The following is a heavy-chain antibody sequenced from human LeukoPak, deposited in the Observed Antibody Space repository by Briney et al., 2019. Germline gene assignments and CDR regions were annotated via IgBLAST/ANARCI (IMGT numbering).Heavy chain of an antibody. Sequence: GGSLTLFCAPSGFTYCSYGMQWLPQAPGKGLEGVAVISYYGCNKYYADSVKRRFTISRDNSKNTLYLQMNSLRAEDTAVYYCAKERDMYGSGSYPSNFDYWGQGTLVTVSS. CDR3: AKERDMYGSGSYPSNFDY. V-gene: IGHV3-30*18. CDR2: ISYYGCNK. CDR1: GFTYCSYG. D-gene: IGHD3-10*01. J-gene: IGHJ4*02.